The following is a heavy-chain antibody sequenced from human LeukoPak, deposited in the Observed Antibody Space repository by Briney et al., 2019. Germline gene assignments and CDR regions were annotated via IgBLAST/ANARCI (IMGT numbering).Heavy chain of an antibody. J-gene: IGHJ4*02. Sequence: GRSLRLSCAASGFTFSSYAMHWVRQAPGKGLEWVAVISYDGSNKYYADSVKGRFTISRDNSKNTLYLQINSLRAEDTAVYHCARGRATGIDYWGQGTLVTVSS. CDR2: ISYDGSNK. V-gene: IGHV3-30*04. CDR3: ARGRATGIDY. D-gene: IGHD3-10*01. CDR1: GFTFSSYA.